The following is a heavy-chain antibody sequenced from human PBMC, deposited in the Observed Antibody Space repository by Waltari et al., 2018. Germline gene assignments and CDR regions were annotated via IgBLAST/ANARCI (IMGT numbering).Heavy chain of an antibody. D-gene: IGHD1-1*01. J-gene: IGHJ4*02. CDR2: MYYGGST. CDR3: ATSSAPYNSLGS. Sequence: QVQLQESGPGLVKPSETLSLTCTVSGGSIRSYYWNWIRQPPGKGLEWIGYMYYGGSTNYNPSRKSRVTMLGDTSKNQVSLKLTSVTAADTAVYYCATSSAPYNSLGSWGQGTLVTVSS. CDR1: GGSIRSYY. V-gene: IGHV4-59*01.